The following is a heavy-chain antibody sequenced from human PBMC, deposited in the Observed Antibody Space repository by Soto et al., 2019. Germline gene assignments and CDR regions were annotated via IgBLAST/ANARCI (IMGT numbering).Heavy chain of an antibody. CDR1: GFTFSSYA. J-gene: IGHJ6*02. CDR2: ISGSGGST. V-gene: IGHV3-23*01. D-gene: IGHD2-2*01. CDR3: ARDLGYCSSTSCYHKHYYYYYGMDV. Sequence: GGSLRLSCAASGFTFSSYAMSWVRQAPGKGLEWVSAISGSGGSTYYADSVKGRFTISRDNSKNTLYLQMNSLRAEDTAVYYCARDLGYCSSTSCYHKHYYYYYGMDVWGQGTTVT.